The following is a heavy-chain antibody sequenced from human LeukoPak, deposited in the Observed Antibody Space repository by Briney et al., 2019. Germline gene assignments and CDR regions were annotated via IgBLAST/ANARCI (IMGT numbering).Heavy chain of an antibody. J-gene: IGHJ4*02. CDR1: GGSISSGNYY. V-gene: IGHV4-39*07. CDR3: ARTFGTYQYYFDY. D-gene: IGHD1-26*01. Sequence: SQTLSLTCTVSGGSISSGNYYWSWIRQPPGKGLEWIGSNYHSGSTYYNPSLKSRVTISVDTSKNQFSLKLTSVSADTAVYYCARTFGTYQYYFDYWGQGSLVAVSS. CDR2: NYHSGST.